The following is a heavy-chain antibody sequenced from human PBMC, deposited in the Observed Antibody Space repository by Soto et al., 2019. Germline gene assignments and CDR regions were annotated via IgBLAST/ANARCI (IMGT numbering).Heavy chain of an antibody. CDR2: IFPSGST. V-gene: IGHV4-39*02. D-gene: IGHD3-3*01. CDR1: GGSISSGGFY. Sequence: SETLSLTCTVSGGSISSGGFYWSWIRQLPEKGLEWIAYIFPSGSTSYNPSLKGRVTTSVDTSKNHFSLSLTSVTAADTAVYYCARLVRSAYDFWKEYLSDYWGQGTLVTVSS. CDR3: ARLVRSAYDFWKEYLSDY. J-gene: IGHJ4*02.